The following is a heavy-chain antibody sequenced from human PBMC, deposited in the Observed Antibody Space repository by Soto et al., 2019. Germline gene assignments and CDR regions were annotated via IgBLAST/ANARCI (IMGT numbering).Heavy chain of an antibody. V-gene: IGHV3-23*01. CDR2: ITANDGDT. CDR1: GFTFSGYA. J-gene: IGHJ4*02. CDR3: ARDLRSWNAFLWVI. D-gene: IGHD1-1*01. Sequence: EVQLLESGGGLVQPGGSLRLSCVASGFTFSGYAMSWVRQAPGQGLEWVSSITANDGDTNYADSVKGRFTISRDNSKNTLYLQMRSLRADDTAVYYCARDLRSWNAFLWVIWGQGTLVTVSS.